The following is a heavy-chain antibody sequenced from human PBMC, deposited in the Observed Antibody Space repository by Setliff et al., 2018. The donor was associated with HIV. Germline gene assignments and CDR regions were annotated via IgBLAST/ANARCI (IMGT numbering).Heavy chain of an antibody. CDR2: VNEDNGDR. D-gene: IGHD2-15*01. Sequence: GASVKVSCKASGYNFGFYGISWVRQAPGQGLEWMGWVNEDNGDRNFAPSVQGRIALTTDTSTNTAYMELTNLRSDDTALYFCVRDEKRAAGRSMYYFDYWGQGTLVTVSS. CDR3: VRDEKRAAGRSMYYFDY. V-gene: IGHV1-18*01. J-gene: IGHJ4*02. CDR1: GYNFGFYG.